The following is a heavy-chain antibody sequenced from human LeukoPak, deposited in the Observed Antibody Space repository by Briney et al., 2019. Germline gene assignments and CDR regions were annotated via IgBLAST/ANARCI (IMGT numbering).Heavy chain of an antibody. J-gene: IGHJ4*02. Sequence: SETLSLTCTVSGDSIDSYYWSWIRQPPGKGLEWIGYIYYRGTTSYNPFLKSRVTISVDTSKNQFSLKLNSVTAADTAVYYCARDSYFGSGNYYIDYWGQGTLVTVSS. CDR2: IYYRGTT. CDR1: GDSIDSYY. CDR3: ARDSYFGSGNYYIDY. V-gene: IGHV4-59*12. D-gene: IGHD3-10*01.